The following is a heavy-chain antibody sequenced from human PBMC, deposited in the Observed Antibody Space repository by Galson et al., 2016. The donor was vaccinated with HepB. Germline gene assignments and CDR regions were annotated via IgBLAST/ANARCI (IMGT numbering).Heavy chain of an antibody. V-gene: IGHV3-23*01. CDR2: ISGSGGST. J-gene: IGHJ4*02. Sequence: SLRLSCAASGFTFSSYAMTWVRQAPGRGLEWVSSISGSGGSTFYADSVKGRFTISRDNSKNTLFLQMNRLRAEDTAVYYCAEVGAMTTVTSRYDYWGQGTLVTVSS. CDR1: GFTFSSYA. D-gene: IGHD4-17*01. CDR3: AEVGAMTTVTSRYDY.